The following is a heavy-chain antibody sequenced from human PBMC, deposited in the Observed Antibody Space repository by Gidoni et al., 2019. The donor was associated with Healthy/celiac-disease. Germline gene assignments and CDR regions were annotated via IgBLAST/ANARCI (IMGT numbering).Heavy chain of an antibody. CDR3: ARGNPSRSASLKPVYYMDV. Sequence: QVQLQQWGAGLLKPSETLSLTCAVYGGSFSGYYWSWIRQPPGKGLEWIGEINHSGSTNYNPSLKSRVTISVDTSKNQFSLKLSSVTAADTAVYYCARGNPSRSASLKPVYYMDVWGKGTTVTVSS. CDR1: GGSFSGYY. V-gene: IGHV4-34*01. J-gene: IGHJ6*03. CDR2: INHSGST.